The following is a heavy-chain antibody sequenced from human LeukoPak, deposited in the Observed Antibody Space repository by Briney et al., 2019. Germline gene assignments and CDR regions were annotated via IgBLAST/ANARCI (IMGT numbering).Heavy chain of an antibody. V-gene: IGHV3-48*04. CDR2: ISSSSSTI. CDR1: GFTFSSYS. Sequence: PGGSLRLSCAASGFTFSSYSMNWVRQAPGKGLEWVSYISSSSSTIYYADSVKGRFTISRDNAKNSLYLQMNSLRAEDTAVYYCARDLGTYYYGSGRSPRGWFDPWGQGTLVTVSS. J-gene: IGHJ5*02. D-gene: IGHD3-10*01. CDR3: ARDLGTYYYGSGRSPRGWFDP.